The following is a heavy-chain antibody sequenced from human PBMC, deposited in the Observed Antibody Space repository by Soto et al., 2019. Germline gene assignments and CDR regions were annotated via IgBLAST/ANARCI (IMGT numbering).Heavy chain of an antibody. Sequence: QVQLQQWGAGLLMPSETLSLTCAVYGGSFSDYYWSWVRQPPGKGLEWIGEINHSGSTHYNPSLKSRVTISVDPSKNQFSLKLYSVTAADTAVYYCARGLSGYFYGMDVWGQGTTVTVSS. V-gene: IGHV4-34*01. D-gene: IGHD3-10*01. CDR1: GGSFSDYY. CDR2: INHSGST. J-gene: IGHJ6*02. CDR3: ARGLSGYFYGMDV.